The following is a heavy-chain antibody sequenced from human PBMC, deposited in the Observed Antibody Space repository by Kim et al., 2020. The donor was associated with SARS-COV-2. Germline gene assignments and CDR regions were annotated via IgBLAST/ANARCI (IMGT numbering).Heavy chain of an antibody. Sequence: GGSLRLSCAASGFTFRTYAMSWVRQAPGKGLEWVAAVNAGGGGTYYADSVKGRFTISRDNSKNTLSPQMNSLRAEDTAVYFCAKGLYCDGDCYHWDYWGQGTLLTVSS. CDR2: VNAGGGGT. CDR3: AKGLYCDGDCYHWDY. CDR1: GFTFRTYA. D-gene: IGHD2-21*02. J-gene: IGHJ4*02. V-gene: IGHV3-23*01.